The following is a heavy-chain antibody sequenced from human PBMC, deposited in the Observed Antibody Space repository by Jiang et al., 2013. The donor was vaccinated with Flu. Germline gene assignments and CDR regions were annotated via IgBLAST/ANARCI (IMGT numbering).Heavy chain of an antibody. Sequence: SGAEVKKPGASVKVSCKASGYTFTGYYMHWVRQAPGQGLEWMGWINPNSGGTNYAQKFQGWVTMTRDTSTSTAYMELRSLRSDDTAVYYCARTLPPGGYDYGVDYWGQGTLVTVSS. V-gene: IGHV1-2*04. CDR2: INPNSGGT. D-gene: IGHD5-12*01. J-gene: IGHJ4*02. CDR3: ARTLPPGGYDYGVDY. CDR1: GYTFTGYY.